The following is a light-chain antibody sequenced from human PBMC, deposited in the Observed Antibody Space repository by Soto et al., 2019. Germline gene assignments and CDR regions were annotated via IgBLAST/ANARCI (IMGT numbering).Light chain of an antibody. CDR1: QSISSY. CDR2: AAS. V-gene: IGKV1-39*01. Sequence: DIQMTQSPSSLSASVGDRVTITCRASQSISSYLNWYQQKPWKAPKLLIYAASSLQSGVPSRFSGSRSGTDFTLTISTLPPEDFATYYCPQSYSTPYTFGQGNKLEIK. CDR3: PQSYSTPYT. J-gene: IGKJ2*01.